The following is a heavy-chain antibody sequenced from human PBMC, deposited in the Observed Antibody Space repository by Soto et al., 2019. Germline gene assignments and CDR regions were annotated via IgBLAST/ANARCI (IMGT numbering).Heavy chain of an antibody. CDR1: GYSISSGYY. CDR2: IYRGGIT. V-gene: IGHV4-38-2*02. D-gene: IGHD3-10*01. CDR3: ARDLGLAVIENVIKYNGMDV. J-gene: IGHJ6*02. Sequence: SETLSLTCGVSGYSISSGYYWGWVRQPPGKGLEWIGHIYRGGITYYNPSLKSRATISADTSKNQFSLKLSSVTAADTAVYYCARDLGLAVIENVIKYNGMDVWGQGTTVTRLL.